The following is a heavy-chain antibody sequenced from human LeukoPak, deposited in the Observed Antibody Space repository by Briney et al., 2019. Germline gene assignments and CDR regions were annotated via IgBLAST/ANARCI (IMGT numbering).Heavy chain of an antibody. V-gene: IGHV4-59*01. CDR1: GGSISSYY. CDR3: ARGKTYSSGPLGY. J-gene: IGHJ4*02. D-gene: IGHD6-19*01. CDR2: IYYSGST. Sequence: PSETLSLTCTVSGGSISSYYWSWIRQPPGKGLEWIGYIYYSGSTNYNPSLKSRVTIPVDTSKNQFSLKLSSVTAADTAVYYCARGKTYSSGPLGYWGQGTLVTVSS.